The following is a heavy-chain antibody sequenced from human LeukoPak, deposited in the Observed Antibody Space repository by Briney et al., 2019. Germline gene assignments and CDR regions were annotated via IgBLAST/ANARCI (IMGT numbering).Heavy chain of an antibody. CDR1: GFTFSSYA. CDR3: AKAGVYDILTGYLYYFDY. CDR2: ISGSGGST. D-gene: IGHD3-9*01. J-gene: IGHJ4*02. V-gene: IGHV3-23*01. Sequence: GGSLRLSCAAPGFTFSSYAMSWVRQAPGKGLEWVSGISGSGGSTYYADSMKGRFTISRDNSKNTLYLQMNSLRAEDTAVYYCAKAGVYDILTGYLYYFDYWGQGTLVTVSS.